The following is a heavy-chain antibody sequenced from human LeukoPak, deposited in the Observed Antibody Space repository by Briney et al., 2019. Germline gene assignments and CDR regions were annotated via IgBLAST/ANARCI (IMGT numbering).Heavy chain of an antibody. V-gene: IGHV4-59*01. CDR3: ARDVVGYGYSDY. J-gene: IGHJ4*02. D-gene: IGHD5-18*01. Sequence: SETLSLTCTVSGDSISSYYWSWIRQPPGKGLEWIGYIYDSGKTNYNASLISRVTISVDTSKNQFSLKLTSVTPADTAVYYCARDVVGYGYSDYWGQGTLVTVSS. CDR2: IYDSGKT. CDR1: GDSISSYY.